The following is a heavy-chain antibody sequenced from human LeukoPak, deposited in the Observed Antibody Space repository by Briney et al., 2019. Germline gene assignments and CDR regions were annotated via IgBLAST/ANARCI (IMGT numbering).Heavy chain of an antibody. Sequence: GASVKVSCKASGYTFTGYYMHWVRQAPGQGLEWMGWINPNSGGTNYAQKFQGRVTMTRDTSISTAYMELSRLRSDDTAVYYCARSFPDYYDSSGYPFDYWGQGTLVTVSS. V-gene: IGHV1-2*02. CDR1: GYTFTGYY. D-gene: IGHD3-22*01. CDR3: ARSFPDYYDSSGYPFDY. CDR2: INPNSGGT. J-gene: IGHJ4*02.